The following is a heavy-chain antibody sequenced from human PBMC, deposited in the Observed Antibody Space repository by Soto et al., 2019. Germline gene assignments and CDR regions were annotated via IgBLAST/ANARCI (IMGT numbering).Heavy chain of an antibody. D-gene: IGHD6-25*01. Sequence: EVQLLESGGNLVQPGGSLRLSCAASGFAFSSYAMTWVRQAPGKGLEWVSARSGTGGTTYSADSVRGRFTIARDNSKNTLYLQMNGLSPEDSAIYYCAKFIVGTGGSSGWPWFLDSWGQGTLVTVSS. V-gene: IGHV3-23*01. CDR3: AKFIVGTGGSSGWPWFLDS. CDR1: GFAFSSYA. J-gene: IGHJ4*02. CDR2: RSGTGGTT.